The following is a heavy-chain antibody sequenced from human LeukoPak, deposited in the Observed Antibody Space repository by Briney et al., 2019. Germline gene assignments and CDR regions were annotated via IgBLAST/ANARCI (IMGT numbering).Heavy chain of an antibody. CDR1: GGTFSSYA. CDR2: IISIFGTA. J-gene: IGHJ4*02. V-gene: IGHV1-69*05. CDR3: ARPETYYYDSSCYYNFDY. D-gene: IGHD3-22*01. Sequence: ASVKVSCTASGGTFSSYAISWVRQAPGQGLEWMGGIISIFGTANYAQKFQGRVTITTDASTSTAYMELSRLRSEATAEYYCARPETYYYDSSCYYNFDYWGQGTLVTVSS.